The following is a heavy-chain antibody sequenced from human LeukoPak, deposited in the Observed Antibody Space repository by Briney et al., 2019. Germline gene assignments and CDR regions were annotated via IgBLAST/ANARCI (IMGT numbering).Heavy chain of an antibody. CDR1: GGSFSGYY. J-gene: IGHJ5*02. CDR3: ARQVITGTQGRGWFDP. CDR2: IFYSGTT. D-gene: IGHD1-14*01. Sequence: PSETLSLTCAVYGGSFSGYYWSWIRQPPGKGLEWLGSIFYSGTTYYNPSLKSRVAISVDASKNQFSLKLSSVTAGDTAVYYCARQVITGTQGRGWFDPWGQGTLVTVSS. V-gene: IGHV4-34*12.